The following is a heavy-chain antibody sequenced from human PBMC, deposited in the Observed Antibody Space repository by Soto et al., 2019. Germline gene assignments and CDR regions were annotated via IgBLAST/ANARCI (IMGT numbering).Heavy chain of an antibody. CDR2: INHSGST. CDR3: ASRQVLSYYYYGMDV. V-gene: IGHV4-34*01. CDR1: GGSFSGYY. D-gene: IGHD2-8*01. J-gene: IGHJ6*02. Sequence: SETLSLTCAVYGGSFSGYYWGWIRQPPGKGLEWIGEINHSGSTNYNPSLKSRVTISVDTSKNQFSLKLSSVTAADTSVYYCASRQVLSYYYYGMDVWGQGTTVTVSS.